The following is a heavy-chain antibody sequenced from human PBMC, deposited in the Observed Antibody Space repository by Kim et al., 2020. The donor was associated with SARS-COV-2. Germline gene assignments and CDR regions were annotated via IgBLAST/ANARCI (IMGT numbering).Heavy chain of an antibody. J-gene: IGHJ4*02. Sequence: VKGRFTISRDNSKNTLYLQMNSLRAEDTAVYYCAKTHSPGIAVAGLDFDYWGQGTLVTVSS. V-gene: IGHV3-30*02. D-gene: IGHD6-19*01. CDR3: AKTHSPGIAVAGLDFDY.